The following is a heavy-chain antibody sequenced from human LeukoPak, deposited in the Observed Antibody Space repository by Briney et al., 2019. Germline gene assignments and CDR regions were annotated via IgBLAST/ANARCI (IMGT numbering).Heavy chain of an antibody. CDR1: GFTFGSYA. J-gene: IGHJ4*02. D-gene: IGHD3-22*01. CDR3: AKDRPYRDYDSSAYYYDY. V-gene: IGHV3-23*01. Sequence: GSLSLSCAASGFTFGSYAMSWVRQAPGKGLAWGSAITGSGGSTYYADPVTGRFTTSRDNSKNTLYLQMNSLRAEDTAVYYCAKDRPYRDYDSSAYYYDYWGQGTLVTVSS. CDR2: ITGSGGST.